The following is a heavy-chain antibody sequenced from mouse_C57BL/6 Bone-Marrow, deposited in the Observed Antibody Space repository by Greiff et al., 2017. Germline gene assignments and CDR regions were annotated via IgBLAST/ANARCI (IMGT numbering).Heavy chain of an antibody. CDR2: INYDGSST. D-gene: IGHD2-4*01. V-gene: IGHV5-16*01. CDR3: ARDTYDYGVLFDV. J-gene: IGHJ1*03. Sequence: EVQRVESEGGLVQPGSSMKLSCTASGFTFSDYYMAWVRQVPEKGLEWVANINYDGSSTYYLDSLKSRFIISRDNANNILYLQMSSLMSEDTATYYCARDTYDYGVLFDVWGTGTTVTVSS. CDR1: GFTFSDYY.